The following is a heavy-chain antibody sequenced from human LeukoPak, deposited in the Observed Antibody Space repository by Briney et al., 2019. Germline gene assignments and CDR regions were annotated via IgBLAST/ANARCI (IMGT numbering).Heavy chain of an antibody. V-gene: IGHV4-4*07. D-gene: IGHD2-15*01. J-gene: IGHJ4*02. Sequence: PSETLSLTCTVSGGSISSYYWSWIRQPAGKGLEWIGRIYTSGSTNYNPSLKSRVTMLVDTSKTQFSLKLSSVTAADTAVYYCARDCSGGSCYSAFDYWGQGTLVTVSS. CDR1: GGSISSYY. CDR2: IYTSGST. CDR3: ARDCSGGSCYSAFDY.